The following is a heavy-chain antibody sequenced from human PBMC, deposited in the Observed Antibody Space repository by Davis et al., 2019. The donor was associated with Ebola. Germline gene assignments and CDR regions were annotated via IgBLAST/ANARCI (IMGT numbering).Heavy chain of an antibody. J-gene: IGHJ6*02. D-gene: IGHD3-3*01. CDR1: GYTFPSYA. V-gene: IGHV1-3*01. CDR3: ARVGWDYDFWSGYYFDV. CDR2: INAGNGNT. Sequence: ASVKVSCKASGYTFPSYAMHWVRQAPGQRLEWMGWINAGNGNTKYSQKFQGRVTITRDTSASTAYMELSSLRSEDTAVYYCARVGWDYDFWSGYYFDVWGQGTTVTVSS.